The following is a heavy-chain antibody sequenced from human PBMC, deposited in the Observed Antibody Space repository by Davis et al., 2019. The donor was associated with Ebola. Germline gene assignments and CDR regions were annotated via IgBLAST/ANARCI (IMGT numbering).Heavy chain of an antibody. CDR2: ISGTGDNT. D-gene: IGHD3-3*01. CDR1: GFTFRNYA. CDR3: AKERGYYDFWSGYELNWFDP. Sequence: GESLKISCVASGFTFRNYAMSWVRQAPGEGLEWVAGISGTGDNTYYADSVKGRFTISRDNSRNSLSLQMNSLRAEDTAVYYCAKERGYYDFWSGYELNWFDPWGQGTLVTVSS. V-gene: IGHV3-23*01. J-gene: IGHJ5*02.